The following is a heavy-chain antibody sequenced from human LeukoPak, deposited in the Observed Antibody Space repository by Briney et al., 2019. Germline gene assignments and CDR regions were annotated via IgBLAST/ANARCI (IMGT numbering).Heavy chain of an antibody. D-gene: IGHD3-3*01. Sequence: GASVKVSCKASGYTFTGYYMHWVRQAPGQGLEWMGWINPNSGGTNYAQKFQGRVTMTRDTSISTAYMELSRLRSDDTAVYYCARAPAYYDFWSGWGWDYYYYYYMDVWGKGTTVTVSS. V-gene: IGHV1-2*02. CDR3: ARAPAYYDFWSGWGWDYYYYYYMDV. CDR1: GYTFTGYY. CDR2: INPNSGGT. J-gene: IGHJ6*03.